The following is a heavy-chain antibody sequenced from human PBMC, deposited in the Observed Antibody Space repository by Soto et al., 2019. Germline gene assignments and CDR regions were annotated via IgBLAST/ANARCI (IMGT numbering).Heavy chain of an antibody. CDR3: AKSPGGYYYMDV. Sequence: EVQLLESGGGLVQPGGSLRLSCAASGFTFSSYAMSWVRQAPGKGLEWVSSISGSGGGTYYADSVKGRFTISRDNSKNTLNLQMNSLRAEDTAVYYCAKSPGGYYYMDVWGKGTTVTVSS. J-gene: IGHJ6*03. CDR1: GFTFSSYA. V-gene: IGHV3-23*01. CDR2: ISGSGGGT.